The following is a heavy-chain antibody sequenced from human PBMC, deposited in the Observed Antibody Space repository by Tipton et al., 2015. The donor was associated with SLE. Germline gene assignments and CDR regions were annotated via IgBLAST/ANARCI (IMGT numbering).Heavy chain of an antibody. CDR2: VSGYNGNT. Sequence: QSGPEVKKPGASVKVSCKASGYSFTNHYMHWVRQAPGEGLEWMGWVSGYNGNTHYAQNFQGRVSMTTDTSTSTAYMELRSLTSDDTAVYYCARGQSLTYLRFGSFNWFDRWGQGTLVTVSS. CDR1: GYSFTNHY. J-gene: IGHJ5*02. V-gene: IGHV1-18*04. D-gene: IGHD3-3*01. CDR3: ARGQSLTYLRFGSFNWFDR.